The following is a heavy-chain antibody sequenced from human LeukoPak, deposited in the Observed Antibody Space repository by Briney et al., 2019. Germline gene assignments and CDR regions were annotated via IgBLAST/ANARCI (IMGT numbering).Heavy chain of an antibody. CDR3: ASDLRPSSGWYSYYYYYGMDV. CDR2: IWYDGSNK. D-gene: IGHD6-19*01. Sequence: EGSLRLSCAASGFTFSSYGMHWARQAPGKGLEGVAVIWYDGSNKYYADSVKRRYPISRANSTNTMYMQMTSLRAEGTAVYYCASDLRPSSGWYSYYYYYGMDVWGQGTTVTVSS. J-gene: IGHJ6*02. CDR1: GFTFSSYG. V-gene: IGHV3-33*08.